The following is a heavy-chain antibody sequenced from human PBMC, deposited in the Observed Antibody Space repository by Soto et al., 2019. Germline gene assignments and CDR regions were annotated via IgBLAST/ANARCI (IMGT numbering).Heavy chain of an antibody. D-gene: IGHD3-9*01. Sequence: QVQLVQSGAEVKTPGSSVKVSCKASGGTFSSYSINWVRQAPGQGLEWMGRLIPMFGTTDYAQSFQGRVTFTADESTSTASMEVTNLTSEDTAVYYCARAVVLTFTRFYDMDVWGQWTTVTVSS. CDR3: ARAVVLTFTRFYDMDV. V-gene: IGHV1-69*18. CDR2: LIPMFGTT. J-gene: IGHJ6*02. CDR1: GGTFSSYS.